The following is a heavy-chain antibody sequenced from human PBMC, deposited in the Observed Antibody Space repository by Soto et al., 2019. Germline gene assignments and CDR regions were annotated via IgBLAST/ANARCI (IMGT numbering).Heavy chain of an antibody. D-gene: IGHD6-13*01. CDR1: GYTFTSYA. J-gene: IGHJ4*02. Sequence: ASVKVSCKASGYTFTSYAMHWVRQAPGQRLEWMGWINADNGNTKYSQKFQGRVTITRDTSTSTVYMDLSSLRSDDTAVYYCARDLAAADYWGQGTLVTVSS. CDR3: ARDLAAADY. CDR2: INADNGNT. V-gene: IGHV1-3*01.